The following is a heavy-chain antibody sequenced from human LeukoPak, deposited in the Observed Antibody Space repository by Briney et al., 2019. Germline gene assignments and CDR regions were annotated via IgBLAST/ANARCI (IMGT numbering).Heavy chain of an antibody. D-gene: IGHD2-15*01. J-gene: IGHJ2*01. V-gene: IGHV4-59*01. CDR2: IYYSGST. Sequence: SETLSLTCTVSGDSISSYYWSWIRQPPGKGLEWIGYIYYSGSTNYNPSLKSRVTISVDTSKNQFSLKLRSVTAADTAVYYCARGGFSGGILRYFDLWGRGILVTVSS. CDR3: ARGGFSGGILRYFDL. CDR1: GDSISSYY.